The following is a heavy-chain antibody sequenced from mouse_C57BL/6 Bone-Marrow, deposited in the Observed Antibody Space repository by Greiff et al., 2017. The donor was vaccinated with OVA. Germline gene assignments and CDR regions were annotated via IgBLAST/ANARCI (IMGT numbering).Heavy chain of an antibody. D-gene: IGHD1-1*01. CDR2: IYPGDGGT. CDR1: GYAFSSSW. J-gene: IGHJ2*01. CDR3: ARSITEVDY. V-gene: IGHV1-82*01. Sequence: QVQLQQSGPELVKPGASVKISCKASGYAFSSSWMNWVKQRPGKGLEWIGRIYPGDGGTNYNGKFKGKATLTADKSSSTAYMQLSSLTSGDAAVYCCARSITEVDYWGQGTTLTVSS.